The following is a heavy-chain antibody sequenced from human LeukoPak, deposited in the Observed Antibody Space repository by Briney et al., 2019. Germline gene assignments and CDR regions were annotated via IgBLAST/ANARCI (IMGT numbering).Heavy chain of an antibody. J-gene: IGHJ3*02. CDR2: IYAGDSDT. V-gene: IGHV5-51*01. CDR3: ARDSTYYYDSSGYYYDAFDI. CDR1: GYSFTSYW. D-gene: IGHD3-22*01. Sequence: GESLKISCKGSGYSFTSYWIGWVRPMPGKGLEWMGIIYAGDSDTRYSPSFQGQVTMSADKSISTAYLQWSSLKASDTAMYYCARDSTYYYDSSGYYYDAFDIWGQGTMVTVSS.